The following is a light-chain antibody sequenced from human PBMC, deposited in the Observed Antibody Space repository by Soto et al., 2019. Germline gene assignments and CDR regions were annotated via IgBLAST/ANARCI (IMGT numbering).Light chain of an antibody. J-gene: IGKJ1*01. CDR2: GAS. CDR1: QSVTSSY. CDR3: HQYGAEPWT. V-gene: IGKV3-20*01. Sequence: EIVLTQSPGTLSLSPGERATLSCRASQSVTSSYLAWYLQRPGQAPRLLIYGASSRATGIPDRFSGSGSGTDFTLTISRLEPEDFGVYYCHQYGAEPWTFGQGTKVEIK.